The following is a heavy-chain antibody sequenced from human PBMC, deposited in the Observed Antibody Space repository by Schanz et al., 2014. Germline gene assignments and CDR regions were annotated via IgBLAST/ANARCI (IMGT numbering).Heavy chain of an antibody. J-gene: IGHJ6*03. CDR1: GFSFSSYA. D-gene: IGHD3-10*01. V-gene: IGHV3-23*01. CDR2: MNESHSTI. Sequence: EVQLLESGGGLVEPGGSLRLSCAASGFSFSSYAMGWVRQARGKGLEWVSAMNESHSTIYYADSVRGRFTISRDSAKNSLYLQMNSLRPEDTALYYCAKGSRSGSKVMDVWGKGTTVTVSS. CDR3: AKGSRSGSKVMDV.